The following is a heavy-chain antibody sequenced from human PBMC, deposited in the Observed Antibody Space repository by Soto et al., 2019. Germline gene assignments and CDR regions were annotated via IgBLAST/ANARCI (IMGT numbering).Heavy chain of an antibody. CDR3: ARRGPVTGLAY. D-gene: IGHD1-20*01. J-gene: IGHJ4*02. CDR2: INTDESST. CDR1: GFTFSSYW. V-gene: IGHV3-74*01. Sequence: EVQLVESGGGLVQPGGSLRLSCAASGFTFSSYWMHWVRQAPGKGLVWVSRINTDESSTTYADSVKGRFTISRDNAKNTLYLQTNSLRAEDTAVYYCARRGPVTGLAYWGQGTLVTVSS.